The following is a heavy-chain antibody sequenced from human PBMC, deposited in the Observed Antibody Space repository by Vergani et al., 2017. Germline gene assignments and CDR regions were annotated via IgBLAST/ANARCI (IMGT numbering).Heavy chain of an antibody. J-gene: IGHJ4*02. CDR3: ASLVGDDENGDVDY. Sequence: QVQLVQSGAEVKTPGSSVKVSCKASGGTFSSYAISWVRQAPGQGLEWMGRIIPILGIANYAQKVQGRVTITADKSTSTAYMELSSLRSEDTAVYYCASLVGDDENGDVDYGGQGTLVTVSS. CDR1: GGTFSSYA. CDR2: IIPILGIA. D-gene: IGHD1-26*01. V-gene: IGHV1-69*04.